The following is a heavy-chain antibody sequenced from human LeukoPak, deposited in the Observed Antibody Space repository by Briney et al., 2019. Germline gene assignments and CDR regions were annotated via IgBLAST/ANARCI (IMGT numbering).Heavy chain of an antibody. Sequence: PGAPVKVSCKASGYTFTKYVVHWVRQAPGQRPEWMGWINAGNGDTKYSQNFQDRVTITRDTSANTAYMELSSLTSEDTALYYCARDDCGDTCYPGGYWGQGTLVTVSS. CDR2: INAGNGDT. V-gene: IGHV1-3*01. CDR1: GYTFTKYV. CDR3: ARDDCGDTCYPGGY. J-gene: IGHJ4*02. D-gene: IGHD2-21*01.